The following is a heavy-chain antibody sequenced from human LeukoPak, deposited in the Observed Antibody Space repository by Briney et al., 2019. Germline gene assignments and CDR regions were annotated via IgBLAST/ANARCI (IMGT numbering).Heavy chain of an antibody. J-gene: IGHJ5*02. CDR2: IDPSDSYT. CDR3: ARHQWLNWIDP. V-gene: IGHV5-10-1*01. D-gene: IGHD6-19*01. Sequence: GESLKISCKGSGYSFTTYWISWVRQMPGKGLEWMGKIDPSDSYTNYSPSFQGHVTISADKSISTAYPQWSSLRVSDTAVYYCARHQWLNWIDPWGQGTLVTVSS. CDR1: GYSFTTYW.